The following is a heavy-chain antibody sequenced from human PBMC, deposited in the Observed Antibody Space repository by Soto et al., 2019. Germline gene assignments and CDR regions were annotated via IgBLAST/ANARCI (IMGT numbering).Heavy chain of an antibody. Sequence: GGSLRLSCAASGFTFSSYWMHWVRQAPGKGLVWVSRINSDGSSTSYADSVKGGFTISRDNAKNTLYLQMKSLRAEDRAVYYCARDCDFWSGYDYWGQGTLVTVSS. D-gene: IGHD3-3*01. J-gene: IGHJ4*02. CDR1: GFTFSSYW. V-gene: IGHV3-74*01. CDR3: ARDCDFWSGYDY. CDR2: INSDGSST.